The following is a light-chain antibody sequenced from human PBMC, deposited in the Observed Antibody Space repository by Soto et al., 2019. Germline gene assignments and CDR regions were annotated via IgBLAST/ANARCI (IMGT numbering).Light chain of an antibody. J-gene: IGKJ5*01. CDR2: DAS. CDR1: QDIRNY. V-gene: IGKV1-33*01. CDR3: QQYRNFPLT. Sequence: DIQMNQSPSSLSASVGDRVTITCQASQDIRNYLNWYQQKPGNAPKLLIYDASSLQTGVPSRFSGNGSGTDFTFTINSLQPEDFATYYCQQYRNFPLTFGQGTRLEIK.